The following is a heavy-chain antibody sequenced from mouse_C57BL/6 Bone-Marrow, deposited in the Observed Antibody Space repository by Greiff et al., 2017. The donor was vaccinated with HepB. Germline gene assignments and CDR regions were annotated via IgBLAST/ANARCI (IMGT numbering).Heavy chain of an antibody. Sequence: VQLQQPGAELVKPGASVKLSCKASGYTFTSYWMHWVKQRPGQGLEWIGMIHPNSGSTNYNEKFKSKATLTVDKASSTAYMQLSSLTSEDSAVYYCARTLCLRRGFAYWGQGTLVTVSA. V-gene: IGHV1-64*01. CDR1: GYTFTSYW. D-gene: IGHD2-2*01. CDR3: ARTLCLRRGFAY. J-gene: IGHJ3*01. CDR2: IHPNSGST.